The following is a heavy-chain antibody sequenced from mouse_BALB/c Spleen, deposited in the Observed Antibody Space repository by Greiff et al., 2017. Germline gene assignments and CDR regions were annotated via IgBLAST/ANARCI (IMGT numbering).Heavy chain of an antibody. Sequence: DVQLVESGGGLVQPGGSLKLSCAASGFTFTDYYMNWVRQPPGKELEWLGFIRNKANGYTTEYSASVKGRFTIYRDNSQSILYLQMNTLRAEDSATYYCARDPWFAYWGQGTLVTVSA. V-gene: IGHV7-3*02. CDR2: IRNKANGYTT. CDR1: GFTFTDYY. J-gene: IGHJ3*01. CDR3: ARDPWFAY.